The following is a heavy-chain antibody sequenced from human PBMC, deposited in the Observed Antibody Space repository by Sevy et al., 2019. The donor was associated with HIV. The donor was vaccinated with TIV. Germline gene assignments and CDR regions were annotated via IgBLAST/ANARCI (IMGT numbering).Heavy chain of an antibody. D-gene: IGHD1-26*01. CDR2: ISGSSNYI. CDR1: AFTFSSYN. CDR3: ARGPPYGSYDYFDY. V-gene: IGHV3-21*06. J-gene: IGHJ4*02. Sequence: GGSLRLSCAASAFTFSSYNMNWVRQAPGKGLEWVSCISGSSNYIYYAESLKGRFIISRDNAKNTLYLQMNSLRADDTAVYYCARGPPYGSYDYFDYWGQGTLVTVSS.